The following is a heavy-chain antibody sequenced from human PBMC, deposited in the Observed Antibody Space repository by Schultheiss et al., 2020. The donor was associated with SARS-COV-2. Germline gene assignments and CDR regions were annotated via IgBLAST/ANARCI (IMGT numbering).Heavy chain of an antibody. J-gene: IGHJ6*03. Sequence: GESLKISCAASGFTFSSYGMHWVRQAPGKGLEWVSAISGSGGSTYYADSVKGRFTISRDNAKNSLYLQMNSLRAEDTAVYYCARVDYVWGSYRTPLYYYYYYMDVWGKGTTVTVSS. V-gene: IGHV3-21*01. CDR2: ISGSGGST. CDR1: GFTFSSYG. CDR3: ARVDYVWGSYRTPLYYYYYYMDV. D-gene: IGHD3-16*02.